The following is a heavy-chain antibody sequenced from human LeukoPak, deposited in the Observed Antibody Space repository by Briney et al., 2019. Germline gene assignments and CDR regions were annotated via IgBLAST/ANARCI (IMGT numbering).Heavy chain of an antibody. V-gene: IGHV4-39*01. J-gene: IGHJ6*02. CDR3: ARQGTTSPQHYFYYYGMDV. CDR2: IYYKGTT. CDR1: GGSITSSHYY. Sequence: PSETLSLTCTVSGGSITSSHYYWGWIRQPPGKGLEWIGTIYYKGTTYYNPSLKRRVTISIDTSKNQFSLKLRSVTAADTAVYYCARQGTTSPQHYFYYYGMDVWGQGTTVTVSS. D-gene: IGHD2-2*01.